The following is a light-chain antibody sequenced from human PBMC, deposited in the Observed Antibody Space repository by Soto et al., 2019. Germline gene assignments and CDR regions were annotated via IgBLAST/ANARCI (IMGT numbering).Light chain of an antibody. J-gene: IGKJ3*01. CDR3: QQCGGSPLFS. CDR1: QSVTSSC. V-gene: IGKV3-20*01. Sequence: EIVLTQSPGTLSLSPGERATLSCTASQSVTSSCLAWYQRRPGWAPRLLIHTTSIRATDIPDRFSGSGSGTDFTLTISRLEPEDSGVYYCQQCGGSPLFSFGPGTRVDI. CDR2: TTS.